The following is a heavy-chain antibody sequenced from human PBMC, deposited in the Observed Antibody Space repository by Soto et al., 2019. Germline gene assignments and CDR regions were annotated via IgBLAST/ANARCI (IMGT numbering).Heavy chain of an antibody. D-gene: IGHD3-10*01. CDR3: ARDARITMDRGVQTTYYAMDV. Sequence: QVQLQESGPGLVKPSQTLSLTCTVSGGSISSGGYYWSWIRQHPGKGLEWIGYIYYSGSTYYNQSLKSRVTISVDTSKNQFSSKLSSVTAADTAVYYCARDARITMDRGVQTTYYAMDVWGQGTTVTVSS. J-gene: IGHJ6*02. CDR2: IYYSGST. V-gene: IGHV4-31*03. CDR1: GGSISSGGYY.